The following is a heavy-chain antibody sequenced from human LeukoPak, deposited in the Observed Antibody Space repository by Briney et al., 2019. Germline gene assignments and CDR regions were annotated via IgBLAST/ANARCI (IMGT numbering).Heavy chain of an antibody. V-gene: IGHV4-59*07. D-gene: IGHD5-24*01. Sequence: SDTLSLTCTVSGGSISSYYWSWIRQPPGKGLEWIGYIYYSGSTNYNTSLKSRVTISVDTSKNQFSLKLSSVTAADTAVYYCASGGSMATIFDYWGQGTLVTVSS. J-gene: IGHJ4*02. CDR1: GGSISSYY. CDR2: IYYSGST. CDR3: ASGGSMATIFDY.